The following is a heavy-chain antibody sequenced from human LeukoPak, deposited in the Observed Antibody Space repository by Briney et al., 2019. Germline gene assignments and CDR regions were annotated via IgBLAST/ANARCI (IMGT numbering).Heavy chain of an antibody. V-gene: IGHV3-11*01. D-gene: IGHD2-15*01. J-gene: IGHJ5*02. Sequence: GGPLRLSCAAPGFTFSDYKMSWIRRPPGKGLEGVSYIISSGSTIYYADSVKGRFTISRDNAKNSLYLQMNSLRAEDTAVYYCARAACSGGSCFPFRSWFDPWGQGTLVTVSS. CDR3: ARAACSGGSCFPFRSWFDP. CDR2: IISSGSTI. CDR1: GFTFSDYK.